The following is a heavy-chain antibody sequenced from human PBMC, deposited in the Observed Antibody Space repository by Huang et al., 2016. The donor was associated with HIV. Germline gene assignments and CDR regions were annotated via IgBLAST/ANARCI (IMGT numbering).Heavy chain of an antibody. V-gene: IGHV1-69*01. D-gene: IGHD3-22*01. CDR3: ATVDYYDTSGPQRGYFDN. J-gene: IGHJ4*02. CDR2: IIPTLGTA. CDR1: GGSFRNFA. Sequence: QVQLVQSGAEVKKPGSSVKVSCKASGGSFRNFAIGWVRQAPGQGLEWMGGIIPTLGTANYGKKFQGRVTIIADESTSTAYMELSSLRSEDTAVYYCATVDYYDTSGPQRGYFDNWGQGTLVTVSS.